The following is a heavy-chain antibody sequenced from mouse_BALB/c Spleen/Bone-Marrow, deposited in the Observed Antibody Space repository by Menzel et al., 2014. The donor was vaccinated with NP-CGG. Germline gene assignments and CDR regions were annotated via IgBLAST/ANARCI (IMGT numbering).Heavy chain of an antibody. CDR2: IRNKASNHAT. V-gene: IGHV6-6*01. D-gene: IGHD4-1*01. J-gene: IGHJ3*01. Sequence: VQLKESGGDLVQPGGSMQLSCGASGNTFSNAWMDWVRQSPEKGLEWVAEIRNKASNHATYYRESVKGRITISRDDSKSCVYLQMNGLRAEDTGIFFYTTWDGGVFWGQGTPVAVSA. CDR1: GNTFSNAW. CDR3: TTWDGGVF.